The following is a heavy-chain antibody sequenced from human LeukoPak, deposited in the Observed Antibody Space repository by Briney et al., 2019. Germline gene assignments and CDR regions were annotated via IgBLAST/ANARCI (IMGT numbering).Heavy chain of an antibody. D-gene: IGHD2-2*01. CDR3: TRYQVPPGRDYFDY. V-gene: IGHV5-51*01. CDR1: GFNFASYW. Sequence: RGESLKISCKGSGFNFASYWIGWVRQMPGKGLEWMGNINPGDSETRYRASFQGQVTMTVDKSINTAYLYWSSLKASDTAMYYCTRYQVPPGRDYFDYWGQGTLVTVSS. CDR2: INPGDSET. J-gene: IGHJ4*02.